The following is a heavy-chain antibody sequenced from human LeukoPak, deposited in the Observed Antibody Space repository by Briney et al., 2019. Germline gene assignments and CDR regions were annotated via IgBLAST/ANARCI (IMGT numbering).Heavy chain of an antibody. D-gene: IGHD3-10*02. V-gene: IGHV3-48*03. Sequence: GGSLRLSCAASGFTFSSYEMDWVRQAPGKGLEWVSYISSSGSTIYYADSVKGRFTISRDNAKNSLYLQMNSLRAEDTAVYYCAELGITMIGGVWGKGTTVTISS. CDR2: ISSSGSTI. CDR1: GFTFSSYE. J-gene: IGHJ6*04. CDR3: AELGITMIGGV.